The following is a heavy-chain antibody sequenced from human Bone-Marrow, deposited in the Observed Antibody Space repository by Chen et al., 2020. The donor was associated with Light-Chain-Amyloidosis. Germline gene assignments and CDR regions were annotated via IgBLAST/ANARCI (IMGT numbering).Heavy chain of an antibody. D-gene: IGHD3-9*01. CDR2: IRGRGGSH. Sequence: EVQLVESGGGLLQRGGSLRLSCAASGFAFSSYAMSWVRQAPGKGLEWVSTIRGRGGSHCYGDSREGRLHISRDHSQNALFVEMNRLRAEDTGVYYCAKDISYDGILPGYPADAFDIWGQGTMVTVSS. V-gene: IGHV3-23*04. CDR1: GFAFSSYA. J-gene: IGHJ3*02. CDR3: AKDISYDGILPGYPADAFDI.